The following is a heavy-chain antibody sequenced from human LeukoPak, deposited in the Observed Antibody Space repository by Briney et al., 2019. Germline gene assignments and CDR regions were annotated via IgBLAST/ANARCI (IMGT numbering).Heavy chain of an antibody. V-gene: IGHV3-7*01. D-gene: IGHD6-13*01. CDR3: ARDIEAAGLFFDY. J-gene: IGHJ4*02. Sequence: GGSLGLSCAVSGLTFSSYWMSWVRQAPGKGRVWVANINYDGCQKDCVDAVKGRFTISRDNAKNTLYLQMNSLRAEDTAVYYCARDIEAAGLFFDYWGQGTLVTVSS. CDR2: INYDGCQK. CDR1: GLTFSSYW.